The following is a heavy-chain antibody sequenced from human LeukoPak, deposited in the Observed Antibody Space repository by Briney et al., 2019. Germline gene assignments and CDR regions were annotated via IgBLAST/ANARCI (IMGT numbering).Heavy chain of an antibody. Sequence: QPGGSLRLSCAASGFTFSNYWMHWVRQAPGKGLVWVSRINSDGSSTSYADSLKGRFTISRDNAKNTLYLQMNSLRAEDTAVYYCARWGRIGYNYGLDYWGQGTLVTVST. CDR3: ARWGRIGYNYGLDY. CDR2: INSDGSST. V-gene: IGHV3-74*01. D-gene: IGHD5-18*01. CDR1: GFTFSNYW. J-gene: IGHJ4*02.